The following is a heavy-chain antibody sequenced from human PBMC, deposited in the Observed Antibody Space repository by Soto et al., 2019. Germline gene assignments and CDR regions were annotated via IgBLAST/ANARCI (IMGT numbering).Heavy chain of an antibody. V-gene: IGHV6-1*01. Sequence: SQTLSLTCAISGDSVSSNSAAWNWIRQSPSRGLEWLGRTYYRSKWYNDYAVSVKSRITINPDTSKNQFSLQLNSVTPEDTAVYYCARDRYSSGWYGENYYYYGMDVWGQGTTVTVSS. CDR3: ARDRYSSGWYGENYYYYGMDV. CDR1: GDSVSSNSAA. J-gene: IGHJ6*02. CDR2: TYYRSKWYN. D-gene: IGHD6-19*01.